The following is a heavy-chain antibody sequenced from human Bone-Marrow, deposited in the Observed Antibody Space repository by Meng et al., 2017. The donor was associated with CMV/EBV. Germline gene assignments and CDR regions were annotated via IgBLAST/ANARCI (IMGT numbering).Heavy chain of an antibody. CDR2: IYYSGST. CDR1: GGSVSSGSYY. J-gene: IGHJ3*02. CDR3: ARARAAFDI. V-gene: IGHV4-61*01. Sequence: SETLSLTCTVSGGSVSSGSYYWSWIRQPPGKGLEWIGYIYYSGSTNYNPFLKSRVTISVDTSKNQFSLKLSSVTAADTAVYYCARARAAFDIWGQGTMVTVSS.